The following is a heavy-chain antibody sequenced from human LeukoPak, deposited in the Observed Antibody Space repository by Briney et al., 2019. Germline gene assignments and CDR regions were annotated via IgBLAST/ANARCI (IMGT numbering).Heavy chain of an antibody. CDR3: ASVPAAAGTGGYYYYYMDV. V-gene: IGHV4-59*01. CDR2: IYYSGST. CDR1: GGSISSYY. D-gene: IGHD6-13*01. Sequence: SETLSLTCPVSGGSISSYYWSWIRQPPGKGLEWIGYIYYSGSTNYNPSLKSRVTISVDTSKNQFSLKLSSVTAADTAVYYCASVPAAAGTGGYYYYYMDVWGKGTTVTVSS. J-gene: IGHJ6*03.